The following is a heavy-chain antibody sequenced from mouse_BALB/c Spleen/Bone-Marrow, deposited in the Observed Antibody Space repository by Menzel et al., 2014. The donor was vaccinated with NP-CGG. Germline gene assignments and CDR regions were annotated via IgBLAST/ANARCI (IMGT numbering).Heavy chain of an antibody. D-gene: IGHD4-1*01. CDR1: GYSITSDYV. Sequence: EVQLQQSGPGLVKPPQSLSLTCTVTGYSITSDYVWNWIRQFPGNKLEWMGYISYSGSTSYNPSLKSRISINRDTSKNQFFLQMNSVTTEDTATYCCARANHVSWFTHWGQGTLVTVSA. V-gene: IGHV3-2*02. CDR3: ARANHVSWFTH. J-gene: IGHJ3*01. CDR2: ISYSGST.